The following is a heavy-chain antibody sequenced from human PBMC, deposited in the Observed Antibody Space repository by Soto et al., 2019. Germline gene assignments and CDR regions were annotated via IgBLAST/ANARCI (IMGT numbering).Heavy chain of an antibody. CDR1: GFSVSSSD. CDR2: SYSGGST. J-gene: IGHJ6*02. D-gene: IGHD6-6*01. V-gene: IGHV3-53*01. Sequence: PGGSLRLSCAASGFSVSSSDMSWVRQVPGEGLEWVSVSYSGGSTHDADYVKGRFSVSRATSKNTVDLQMNSLRVDDTAVYYCGTSSRKDYHFAMDVWGQGTAVTVSS. CDR3: GTSSRKDYHFAMDV.